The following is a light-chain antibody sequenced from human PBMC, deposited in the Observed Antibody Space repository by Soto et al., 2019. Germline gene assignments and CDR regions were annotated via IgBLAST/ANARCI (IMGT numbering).Light chain of an antibody. CDR3: QQYDNSAMYT. CDR1: QTVRSGY. CDR2: GGS. J-gene: IGKJ2*01. V-gene: IGKV3-20*01. Sequence: VLTQSPGTLSLSPGERASLSCRTSQTVRSGYLAWYQQKPGQAPRLLIYGGSNRATGIPDRFSGSGSATDFTLTISRLEPEDSAVYYCQQYDNSAMYTFGQGTKLEIK.